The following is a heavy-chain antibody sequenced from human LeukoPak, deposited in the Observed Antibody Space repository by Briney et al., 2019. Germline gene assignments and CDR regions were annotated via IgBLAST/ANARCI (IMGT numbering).Heavy chain of an antibody. V-gene: IGHV3-23*01. D-gene: IGHD4-23*01. Sequence: HSLGSLRLPCAASGFTFSSSAMSWVRQAPGKGLEWVSGFSGSGDTTYYADSVKGRFTISRDNSKSTLYLQMNSLRAEDTAVYYCAKVKVTGNSCFYDWGQGTLVTVSS. CDR2: FSGSGDTT. CDR1: GFTFSSSA. J-gene: IGHJ4*02. CDR3: AKVKVTGNSCFYD.